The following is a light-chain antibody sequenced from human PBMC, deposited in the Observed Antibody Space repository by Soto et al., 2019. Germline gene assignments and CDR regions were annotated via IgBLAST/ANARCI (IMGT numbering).Light chain of an antibody. CDR3: QQYNNWPLT. J-gene: IGKJ4*01. CDR2: GAS. V-gene: IGKV3-15*01. Sequence: ERVMTQSPGTLSVSPGERATLSCRASQSVSSNLAWYQQKPGQAPRLLIYGASSRATGIPARFSGSGSGTEFTLTISSLQSEDFAVYYCQQYNNWPLTFGGGTKVAIK. CDR1: QSVSSN.